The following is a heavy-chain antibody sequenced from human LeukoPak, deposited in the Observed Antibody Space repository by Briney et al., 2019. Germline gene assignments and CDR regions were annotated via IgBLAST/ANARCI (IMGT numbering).Heavy chain of an antibody. J-gene: IGHJ4*02. V-gene: IGHV3-15*01. CDR3: NTHLNYYGSGSYYNVPY. CDR1: GFTFSNAW. Sequence: GGSLRLSCAASGFTFSNAWMSWVRQAPGKGLEWVGRIKSKTDGETTDYAAPVKGRFTVSRDDSKNTLYLQMNSLKTEDTAVYYCNTHLNYYGSGSYYNVPYWGQGTLVTVSS. D-gene: IGHD3-10*01. CDR2: IKSKTDGETT.